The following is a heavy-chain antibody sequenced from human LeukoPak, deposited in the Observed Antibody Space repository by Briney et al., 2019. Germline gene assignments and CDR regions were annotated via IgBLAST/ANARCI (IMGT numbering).Heavy chain of an antibody. Sequence: ETLSLTCAVYGGSFSGYYWSWIRQPPGKGLEWVATISLDGSDKYYVDSVKGRFTISRDNAKKSLYLQMNSLRGDDTAVYYCARGGGQVGADYWGQGTLVTVSS. CDR2: ISLDGSDK. CDR1: GGSFSGYY. CDR3: ARGGGQVGADY. D-gene: IGHD1-26*01. J-gene: IGHJ4*02. V-gene: IGHV3-7*01.